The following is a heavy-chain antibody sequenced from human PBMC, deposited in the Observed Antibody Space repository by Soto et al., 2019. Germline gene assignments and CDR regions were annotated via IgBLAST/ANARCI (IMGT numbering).Heavy chain of an antibody. CDR1: GFTCRHYA. D-gene: IGHD6-13*01. CDR2: ISGIDEST. Sequence: LRLSCAASGFTCRHYAMSWFRQAPGQGREWVSGISGIDESTYYADSLKGRFSVSRDISKNTKYLQMNSLRVDDTALYYRAKWRDTSTWPQDQWGQGTLVTVSS. J-gene: IGHJ4*02. V-gene: IGHV3-23*01. CDR3: AKWRDTSTWPQDQ.